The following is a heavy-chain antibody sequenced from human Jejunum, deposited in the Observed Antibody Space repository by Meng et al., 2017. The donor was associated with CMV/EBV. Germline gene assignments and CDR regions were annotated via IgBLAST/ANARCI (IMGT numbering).Heavy chain of an antibody. V-gene: IGHV3-48*01. J-gene: IGHJ4*02. CDR2: ISVGSTVI. D-gene: IGHD6-19*01. CDR3: GKDSHSSGWYVDF. Sequence: SGFPFNSHGMNWVRQAPGKGLEWVSYISVGSTVIYYADSVRGRFTISRDNSKSTLYLQMNSPRPGDSAVYYCGKDSHSSGWYVDFWGQGTLVTVSS. CDR1: GFPFNSHG.